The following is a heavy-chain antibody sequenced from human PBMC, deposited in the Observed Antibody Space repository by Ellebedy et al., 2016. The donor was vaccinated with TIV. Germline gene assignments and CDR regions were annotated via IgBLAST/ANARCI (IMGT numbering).Heavy chain of an antibody. D-gene: IGHD3-10*01. J-gene: IGHJ4*02. CDR2: ISRDGGSS. CDR1: GFTFDNFN. CDR3: AKDISGSIDY. Sequence: GESLKISCAASGFTFDNFNMHWVRLPPGKGLEWVSIISRDGGSSSYAASVKGRFTISRDNSKNSLYLQMNGVISEDTALYYCAKDISGSIDYWGQGTLVTVS. V-gene: IGHV3-43*01.